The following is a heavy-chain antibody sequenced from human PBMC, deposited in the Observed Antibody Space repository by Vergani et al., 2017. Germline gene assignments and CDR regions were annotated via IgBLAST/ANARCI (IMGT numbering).Heavy chain of an antibody. D-gene: IGHD6-13*01. CDR1: GFTFSSYG. Sequence: QVQLVESGGGVVQPGRSLRLSCAASGFTFSSYGMHWVRQAPGKGLEWVAVIWDDGSNKYYADSVKGRFTISRDNSKNTLYLQMNSLRAEDTAVYYCARGSSSGVFDYWGQGTLVTVSS. J-gene: IGHJ4*02. CDR3: ARGSSSGVFDY. V-gene: IGHV3-33*01. CDR2: IWDDGSNK.